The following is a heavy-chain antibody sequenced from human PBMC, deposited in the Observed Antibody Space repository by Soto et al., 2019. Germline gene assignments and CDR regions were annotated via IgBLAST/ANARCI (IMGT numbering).Heavy chain of an antibody. Sequence: VQLVESGGGLVKPGGSLRLSCAASGFTVSDYYMSWIRQAPGKGLEWASYISSSGVTIYYADSVKGRFTISRDNAKNLLNLQMNSLRAEDTAVYYCARDLRGYSGSGHHFDYWGQGTLVTVSS. CDR2: ISSSGVTI. J-gene: IGHJ4*02. CDR1: GFTVSDYY. V-gene: IGHV3-11*01. CDR3: ARDLRGYSGSGHHFDY. D-gene: IGHD5-12*01.